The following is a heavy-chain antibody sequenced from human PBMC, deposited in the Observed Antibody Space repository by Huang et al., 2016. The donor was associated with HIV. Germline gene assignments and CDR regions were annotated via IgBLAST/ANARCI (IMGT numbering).Heavy chain of an antibody. J-gene: IGHJ4*02. CDR2: IIPMFGTP. CDR3: ARGQLGSYGDYDVLY. D-gene: IGHD4-17*01. Sequence: QVQLVQSGAEVKTPGSSVKVSCKVSGGTFSKYAISWVRPAPGQGLEWMGWIIPMFGTPNYARKFQGRVTITADDSTSTTYVEVSSLRSEDTALYYCARGQLGSYGDYDVLYWGQGTLVTVSS. CDR1: GGTFSKYA. V-gene: IGHV1-69*13.